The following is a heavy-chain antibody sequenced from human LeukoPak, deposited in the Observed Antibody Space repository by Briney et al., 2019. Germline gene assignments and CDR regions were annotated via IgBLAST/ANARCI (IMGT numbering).Heavy chain of an antibody. D-gene: IGHD2-15*01. Sequence: TSETLSLTCTVSGGSISSSSYYWGWIRQPPGKGLEWIGSIYYSGSTYYNPSLKSRVTISVDTSKNQFSLKLSSVTAADTAVYYCARSRPRYCSGGSCPSWFDPWGQGTLVTVSS. CDR1: GGSISSSSYY. CDR3: ARSRPRYCSGGSCPSWFDP. J-gene: IGHJ5*02. CDR2: IYYSGST. V-gene: IGHV4-39*07.